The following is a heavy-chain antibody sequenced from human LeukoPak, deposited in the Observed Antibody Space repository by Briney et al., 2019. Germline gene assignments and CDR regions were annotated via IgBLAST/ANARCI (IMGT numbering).Heavy chain of an antibody. V-gene: IGHV3-7*03. CDR3: ARLPTFYFDSSHYHYDF. CDR1: AFIFSGHW. CDR2: IKEDGSER. D-gene: IGHD3-22*01. Sequence: PGGSLRLSCEGSAFIFSGHWMNWVRQTPGKGLEWVASIKEDGSERQYVDSVKGRFSISRDNTKGSLFLQLNSLRAEDTAVYYCARLPTFYFDSSHYHYDFWGQGTLVTVSS. J-gene: IGHJ4*02.